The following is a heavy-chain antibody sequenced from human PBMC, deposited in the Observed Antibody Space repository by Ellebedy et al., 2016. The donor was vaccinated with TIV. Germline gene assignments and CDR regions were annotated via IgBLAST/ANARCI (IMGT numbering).Heavy chain of an antibody. J-gene: IGHJ6*02. CDR1: GFIFSSYG. D-gene: IGHD5-18*01. V-gene: IGHV3-33*01. CDR3: ARANTAMVRRNHMDV. Sequence: PGGSLRLSCAASGFIFSSYGMHWVRQAPGKGLEWVAVIWYAGNKKDYADSVKGRFTISRDNSKNTLYLQMNSLRAEDTAVYYCARANTAMVRRNHMDVWGQGTTVTVSS. CDR2: IWYAGNKK.